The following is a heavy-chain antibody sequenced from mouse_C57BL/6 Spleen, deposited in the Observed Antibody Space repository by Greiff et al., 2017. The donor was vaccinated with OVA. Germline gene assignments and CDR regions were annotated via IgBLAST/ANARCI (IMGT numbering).Heavy chain of an antibody. CDR1: GYSFTGYY. CDR3: ARSAYITTSGMDY. CDR2: INPSTGGT. V-gene: IGHV1-42*01. D-gene: IGHD1-1*01. Sequence: EVQLQQSGPELVKPGASVKISCKASGYSFTGYYMNWVKQSPEKSLEWIGEINPSTGGTTYNQKFKAKATLTVDKSSSTAYMQLKSLTSEDSAVYYCARSAYITTSGMDYWGQGTSVTVSS. J-gene: IGHJ4*01.